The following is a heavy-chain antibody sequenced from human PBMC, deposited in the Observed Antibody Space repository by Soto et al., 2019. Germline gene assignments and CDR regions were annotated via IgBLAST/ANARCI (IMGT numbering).Heavy chain of an antibody. Sequence: QITLKESGPTLVKPTQTLTLTCTFSGFSLSTSGVGVGWIRQPPGKALEWLALIYWDVDKRYSPSLKSRLTITKDTSKNQVVLTMTNMDPVDTATYYCARAYCSSTSCYFNWFDPWGQGTLVTVSS. CDR2: IYWDVDK. D-gene: IGHD2-2*01. CDR3: ARAYCSSTSCYFNWFDP. J-gene: IGHJ5*02. V-gene: IGHV2-5*02. CDR1: GFSLSTSGVG.